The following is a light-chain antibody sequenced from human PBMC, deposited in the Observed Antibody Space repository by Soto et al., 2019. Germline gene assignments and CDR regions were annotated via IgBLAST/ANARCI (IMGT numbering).Light chain of an antibody. V-gene: IGLV2-14*01. CDR1: SSEVGGYNH. Sequence: QSALTQPASVSGSPGQAITISCTGTSSEVGGYNHVSWYQHSPGKAPKLILFAVSDRPSGVSHRFSGSKSGNTASLTISGLQAEDEADYYCCSYTSLSTVVFGGGTKLTVL. CDR3: CSYTSLSTVV. J-gene: IGLJ2*01. CDR2: AVS.